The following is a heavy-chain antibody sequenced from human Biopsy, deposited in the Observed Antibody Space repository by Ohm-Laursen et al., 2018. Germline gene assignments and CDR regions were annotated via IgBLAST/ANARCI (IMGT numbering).Heavy chain of an antibody. CDR3: ASLYSGTYVGSDY. CDR2: INPILGIL. D-gene: IGHD1-26*01. V-gene: IGHV1-69*04. J-gene: IGHJ4*02. CDR1: GGSITTSG. Sequence: SSVKVSCRASGGSITTSGISWVRQAPGQGLEWVGRINPILGILDYAQRLKDRVTITADKSTNTAYMQLSRLTSEDTAFYYCASLYSGTYVGSDYWGQGTLVTVSS.